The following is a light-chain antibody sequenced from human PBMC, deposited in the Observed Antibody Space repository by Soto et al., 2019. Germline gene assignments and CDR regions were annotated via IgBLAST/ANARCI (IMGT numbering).Light chain of an antibody. J-gene: IGKJ3*01. Sequence: DIQMTQSPSSLSASVGDRVTITCRASQGISNYLAWYQQKPGKVPKLLIYAASTLQSGVPSRFSGSGSGTDFTLTISSLEPEDFAVYYCQLRNSWPPVFTFGPGTKVDIK. CDR3: QLRNSWPPVFT. CDR2: AAS. V-gene: IGKV1-27*01. CDR1: QGISNY.